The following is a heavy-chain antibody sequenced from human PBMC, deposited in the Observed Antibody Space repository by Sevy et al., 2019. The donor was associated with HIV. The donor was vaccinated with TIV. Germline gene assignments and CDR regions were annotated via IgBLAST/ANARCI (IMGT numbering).Heavy chain of an antibody. CDR2: ISYDGSNK. J-gene: IGHJ6*03. CDR1: GFTFSSYA. V-gene: IGHV3-30-3*01. CDR3: VRAGDSSSWYSAGPMDV. Sequence: GESLKISCAASGFTFSSYAMHWVRQAPGKGLEWVAVISYDGSNKYYADSVKGRFTISRDNSKNTLYLQMNSLRAEDTAVYYCVRAGDSSSWYSAGPMDVWGKGTTVTVSS. D-gene: IGHD6-13*01.